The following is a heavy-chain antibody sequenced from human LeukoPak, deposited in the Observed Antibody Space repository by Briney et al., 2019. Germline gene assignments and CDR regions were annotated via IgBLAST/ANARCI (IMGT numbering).Heavy chain of an antibody. CDR3: ARDWFVDSGDDPFPFDY. Sequence: ASVKVSCKASGYTFTGYYIHWVRQAPGQGLEWMGWINPNSGGTNYAQKFQGRVTMTRDTSISTAYMELSRLTSDDTAIYYCARDWFVDSGDDPFPFDYWGQGTLVSVSS. CDR2: INPNSGGT. V-gene: IGHV1-2*02. J-gene: IGHJ4*02. D-gene: IGHD5-12*01. CDR1: GYTFTGYY.